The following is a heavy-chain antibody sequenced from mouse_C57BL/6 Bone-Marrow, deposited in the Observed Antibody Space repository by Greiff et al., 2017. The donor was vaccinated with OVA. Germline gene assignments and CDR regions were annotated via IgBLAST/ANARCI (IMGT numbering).Heavy chain of an antibody. CDR3: TRDVAYYSNLYAMEY. J-gene: IGHJ4*01. CDR1: GFTFSSYA. D-gene: IGHD2-5*01. CDR2: ISSGGDYI. Sequence: EVQRVESGEGLVKPGGSLKLSCAASGFTFSSYAMSWVRQTPEKRLEWVAYISSGGDYIYYADTVKGRFTISRDNARNTLYLQMSSLKSEDTAMYYCTRDVAYYSNLYAMEYWGQGTSVTVSS. V-gene: IGHV5-9-1*02.